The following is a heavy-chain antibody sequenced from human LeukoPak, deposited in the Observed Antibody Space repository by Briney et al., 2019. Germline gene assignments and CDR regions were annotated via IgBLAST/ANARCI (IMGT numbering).Heavy chain of an antibody. D-gene: IGHD1-14*01. CDR2: IGTYGTP. CDR1: GFTITSYP. Sequence: GGSLRLSCAASGFTITSYPMRWVRQAPGKGLEWVSTIGTYGTPFYSNSVKGRFSISRDSPKNTLYLQMDSLRDDDTAVYYCAKGSGYYYEYWAQGTPVTGSS. J-gene: IGHJ4*02. V-gene: IGHV3-23*01. CDR3: AKGSGYYYEY.